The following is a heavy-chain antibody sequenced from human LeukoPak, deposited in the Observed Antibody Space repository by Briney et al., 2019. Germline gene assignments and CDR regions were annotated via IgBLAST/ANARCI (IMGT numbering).Heavy chain of an antibody. V-gene: IGHV4-4*07. CDR1: GGSIRSYH. CDR2: IYTSGST. D-gene: IGHD3-3*01. J-gene: IGHJ6*03. Sequence: PSETLSVTCPVSGGSIRSYHWSWIRQPAGKGLEWIGRIYTSGSTNYNPSLKSRVTMSVDTSKNQFSLKLSSVTAADTAVYYCAREGNDFWSGYYHYYYYMDVWGKGTTVTVSS. CDR3: AREGNDFWSGYYHYYYYMDV.